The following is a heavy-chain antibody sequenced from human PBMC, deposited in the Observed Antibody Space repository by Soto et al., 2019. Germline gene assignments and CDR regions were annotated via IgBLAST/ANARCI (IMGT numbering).Heavy chain of an antibody. D-gene: IGHD2-15*01. CDR1: CGSFSSGDYY. Sequence: QVQLQESGPGLVKPSQTLSLTCTVSCGSFSSGDYYWRWIRQPPGKGLEWIGYIYYSGSTYYNPSLKCRVTTSVDTSKNQFSLKLSSVTAADTAVYYCASTSDCNPRHWGQGTLVTVSS. J-gene: IGHJ4*02. CDR2: IYYSGST. CDR3: ASTSDCNPRH. V-gene: IGHV4-30-4*01.